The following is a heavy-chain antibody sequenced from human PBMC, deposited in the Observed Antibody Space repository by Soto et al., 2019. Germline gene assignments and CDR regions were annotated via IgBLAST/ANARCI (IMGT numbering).Heavy chain of an antibody. CDR2: TGSGTGPG. Sequence: SVKVSCKASGGSLSTNPISWVRQAPGQGLEWMGGTGSGTGPGNHAQKFQGRLTVTADKSTSTVYMELTNLSSEDTAVYYCARRDSGGFYRFFDAWGQGTLVTVSS. CDR3: ARRDSGGFYRFFDA. J-gene: IGHJ4*02. CDR1: GGSLSTNP. D-gene: IGHD2-15*01. V-gene: IGHV1-69*06.